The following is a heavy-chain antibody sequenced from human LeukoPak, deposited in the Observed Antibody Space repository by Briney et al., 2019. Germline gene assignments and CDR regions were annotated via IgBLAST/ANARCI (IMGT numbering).Heavy chain of an antibody. CDR2: IYYSGST. CDR1: GGSISSGDYY. D-gene: IGHD3-10*01. CDR3: ARARGLQYYFDY. J-gene: IGHJ4*02. V-gene: IGHV4-30-4*08. Sequence: SETLSLTCTVSGGSISSGDYYWSWIRQPPGKGLEWIGHIYYSGSTYYNPSLKSRVTISVDTSKNQFSLKLSSVTAADTAVYYCARARGLQYYFDYWGQGILVTVSS.